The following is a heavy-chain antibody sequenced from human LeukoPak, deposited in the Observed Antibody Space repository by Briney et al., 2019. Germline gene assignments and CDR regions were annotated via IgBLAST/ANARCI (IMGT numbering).Heavy chain of an antibody. D-gene: IGHD5-24*01. CDR1: GYTFTSYY. V-gene: IGHV1-46*01. CDR3: ARDWGDGYSYNWFDP. Sequence: ASVKVSCKASGYTFTSYYMHWVRQAPGQGLEWMGIINPSGGSTSYAQKFQGRVTMTRDTSTSTVYMELSSLRSEDTAVYYCARDWGDGYSYNWFDPWGQGTLVTVSS. J-gene: IGHJ5*02. CDR2: INPSGGST.